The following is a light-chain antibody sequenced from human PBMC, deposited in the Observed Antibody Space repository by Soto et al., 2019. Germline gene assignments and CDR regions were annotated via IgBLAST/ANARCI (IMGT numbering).Light chain of an antibody. V-gene: IGLV2-8*01. CDR1: SSDVGAYNY. Sequence: QSVLTQPPSASGSPGQSVTISCTGTSSDVGAYNYVSWYQQHPGKAPKLMIYDVTKRPSGVPDRFSGSKSGNTASLIVSGLQAEDEGHYYCSSYGGSNNYVLFGGGTKLTVL. J-gene: IGLJ2*01. CDR2: DVT. CDR3: SSYGGSNNYVL.